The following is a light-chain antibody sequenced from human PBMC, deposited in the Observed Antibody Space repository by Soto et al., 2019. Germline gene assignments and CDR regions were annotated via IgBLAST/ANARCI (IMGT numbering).Light chain of an antibody. CDR2: EVS. CDR1: SSDVGGYNY. J-gene: IGLJ2*01. Sequence: QSALTQPASVSGSPGQSITISCTGTSSDVGGYNYVSWYQQHPGKAPKLMIYEVSNRPSGGSNRFSGSKSGNTASLTISGLQAEDEADYYCSSYTGSSPVVFGGGTQLTVL. V-gene: IGLV2-14*01. CDR3: SSYTGSSPVV.